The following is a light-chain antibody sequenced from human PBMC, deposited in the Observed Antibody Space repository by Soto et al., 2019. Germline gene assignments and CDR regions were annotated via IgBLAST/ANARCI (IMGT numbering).Light chain of an antibody. Sequence: QSVLTQPPSVSGAPVQRVTISCAGSSSNIGAIYDVNWYQQLPGTYPKVVIYGYGNRPSGFPDRFSGSKSVTSASLAIAGLQDEDEADYYCQAYDSRLXGYVVGTGTKVXV. CDR3: QAYDSRLXGYV. CDR1: SSNIGAIYD. J-gene: IGLJ1*01. V-gene: IGLV1-40*01. CDR2: GYG.